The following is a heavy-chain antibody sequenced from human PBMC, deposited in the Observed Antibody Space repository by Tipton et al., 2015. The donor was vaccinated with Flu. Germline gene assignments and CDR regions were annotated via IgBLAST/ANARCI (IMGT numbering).Heavy chain of an antibody. D-gene: IGHD4-11*01. V-gene: IGHV4-34*01. J-gene: IGHJ4*02. CDR2: INHSGST. CDR1: GGSFSGYY. Sequence: TLSLTCAVYGGSFSGYYWSWIRQPPGKGLEWIGEINHSGSTNYNPSLKSRVTISVDTSKNQFSLKLSSVTAADTAVYYCARRYSNYGHYFDYWGQGTLVTVSS. CDR3: ARRYSNYGHYFDY.